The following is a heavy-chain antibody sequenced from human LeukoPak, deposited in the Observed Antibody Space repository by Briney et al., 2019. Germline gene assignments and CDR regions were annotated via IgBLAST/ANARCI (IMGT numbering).Heavy chain of an antibody. Sequence: GGSLSLSCAASGFTFDDYGMSWVRQAPGKGLEWVSGINWNGGSTGYADSVKGRFTISRDNAKNSLYLQMNSLRAEDTALYYCARDGAPWNYYYYYMDVWGKGTTVTVSS. J-gene: IGHJ6*03. D-gene: IGHD3-16*01. V-gene: IGHV3-20*04. CDR1: GFTFDDYG. CDR3: ARDGAPWNYYYYYMDV. CDR2: INWNGGST.